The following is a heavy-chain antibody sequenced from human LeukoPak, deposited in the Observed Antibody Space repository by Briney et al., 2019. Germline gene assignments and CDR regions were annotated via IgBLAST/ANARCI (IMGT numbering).Heavy chain of an antibody. V-gene: IGHV6-1*01. D-gene: IGHD5-24*01. CDR2: TYYRSKWYN. CDR3: ARGGQGDGYSADEAFDF. CDR1: GDSVSGNSTA. Sequence: PSQTLSLTCAISGDSVSGNSTAYNWIRQSPSRGLEWLGRTYYRSKWYNDYAVSVKSRITINPDTSKNQLSLQLNSVTREDTAVYYCARGGQGDGYSADEAFDFWGQGTMVTVSS. J-gene: IGHJ3*01.